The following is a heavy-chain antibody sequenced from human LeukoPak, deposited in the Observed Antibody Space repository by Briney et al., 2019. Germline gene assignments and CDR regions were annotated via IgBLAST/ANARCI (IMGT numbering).Heavy chain of an antibody. CDR1: GGSFSSYY. V-gene: IGHV4-34*01. CDR3: ASSQRKLLRNFDWLFFGFDP. D-gene: IGHD3-9*01. J-gene: IGHJ5*02. CDR2: INHSGST. Sequence: SETLSLTYAVYGGSFSSYYWSWIRQPPGKGLEWIGEINHSGSTKYNPSLKSRVTISVETSKSQFSLKVKSVTAADTAVYYCASSQRKLLRNFDWLFFGFDPWGQGTLVTVSS.